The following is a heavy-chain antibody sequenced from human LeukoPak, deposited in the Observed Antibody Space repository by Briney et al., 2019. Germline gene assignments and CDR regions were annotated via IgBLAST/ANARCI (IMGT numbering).Heavy chain of an antibody. CDR1: GYTFTDYY. V-gene: IGHV1-2*02. Sequence: ASVKVSCKSSGYTFTDYYIHWVRQAPGQGLEWMGWINPDSGGTSYAQNFQGRVTVTRDTSISTAYMELSRLRSDDTAVYYCARADMSSGYTPNDYWGQGTLVSVSS. CDR3: ARADMSSGYTPNDY. J-gene: IGHJ4*02. D-gene: IGHD3-22*01. CDR2: INPDSGGT.